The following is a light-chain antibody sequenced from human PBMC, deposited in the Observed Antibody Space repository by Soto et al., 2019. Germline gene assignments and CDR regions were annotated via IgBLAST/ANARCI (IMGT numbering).Light chain of an antibody. CDR1: QSITRW. CDR2: DAT. CDR3: QQTHSTPAST. Sequence: DIQMTQSPSTLSASVGDRVTITCRADQSITRWLAWFQQKPGKAPSLLIYDATNLHDGVPSRFSGSGSGTEFTLTISSLQPEDFAVYYCQQTHSTPASTFGQGTSVEVK. V-gene: IGKV1-5*01. J-gene: IGKJ4*01.